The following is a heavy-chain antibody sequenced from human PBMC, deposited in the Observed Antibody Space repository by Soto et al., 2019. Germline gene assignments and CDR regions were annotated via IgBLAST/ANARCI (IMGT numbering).Heavy chain of an antibody. J-gene: IGHJ6*02. CDR2: IIPIFGTA. V-gene: IGHV1-69*13. D-gene: IGHD6-13*01. CDR3: ARDPYAAAAGVYYYGMDV. CDR1: GGTFSSYA. Sequence: ASVKVSCKASGGTFSSYAISWVRQAPGQGLEWMGGIIPIFGTANYAQKFQGRVTITADESTSTAYMELSSLRSEDTAVYYCARDPYAAAAGVYYYGMDVWGQGTTVTVPS.